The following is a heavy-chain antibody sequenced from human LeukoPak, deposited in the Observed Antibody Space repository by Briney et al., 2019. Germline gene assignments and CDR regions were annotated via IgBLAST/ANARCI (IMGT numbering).Heavy chain of an antibody. V-gene: IGHV3-7*01. CDR2: IKDDGSDK. J-gene: IGHJ4*02. CDR3: ADLGSRD. D-gene: IGHD3-16*01. CDR1: GFTFSSAW. Sequence: PGGSLRLSCAASGFTFSSAWMTWVRQAPGKGLEWVATIKDDGSDKYYVDSVKGRFTISRDNAKESLWLQMNSVRVEDTSMYYCADLGSRDWGQGTLVTVSS.